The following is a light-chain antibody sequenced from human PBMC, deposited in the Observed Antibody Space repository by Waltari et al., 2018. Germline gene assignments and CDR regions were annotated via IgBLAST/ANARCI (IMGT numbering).Light chain of an antibody. Sequence: EIVMTQSPATLSVSPGERASLSCRASQSVSSYLAWYQQKPGQVPRLLIYGASTRATDIPARFSGSASVTEFALTISGLQSEDFAVYYCQQYNTRPPGFGQGTRLEIK. CDR3: QQYNTRPPG. CDR2: GAS. V-gene: IGKV3-15*01. J-gene: IGKJ5*01. CDR1: QSVSSY.